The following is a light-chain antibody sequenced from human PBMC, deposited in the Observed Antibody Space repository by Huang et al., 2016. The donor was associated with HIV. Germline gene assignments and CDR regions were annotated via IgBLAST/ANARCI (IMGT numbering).Light chain of an antibody. Sequence: DIQMTQSPSSLSAFVGDRVTITCQASQDITNYLNWYQQKPGKAPNLLIYDTSNFETGVPTRFSGSGSGTHFTFTISSLQPEDIATYYCQQYDSLPLTFGGGTKVEIK. CDR1: QDITNY. CDR3: QQYDSLPLT. J-gene: IGKJ4*01. V-gene: IGKV1-33*01. CDR2: DTS.